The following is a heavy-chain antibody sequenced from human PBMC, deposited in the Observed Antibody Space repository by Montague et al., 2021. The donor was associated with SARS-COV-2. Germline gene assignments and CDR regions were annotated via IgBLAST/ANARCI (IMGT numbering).Heavy chain of an antibody. CDR1: GDSISHSSYY. CDR2: IYHTGST. V-gene: IGHV4-31*03. CDR3: VRFRFCSSTSYNAGICGYLDS. J-gene: IGHJ4*02. D-gene: IGHD2-2*01. Sequence: TLSLTCTVSGDSISHSSYYWGWIRQHPGKGLEWIGYIYHTGSTDYDPSLKSRLTISLDASKRDFSLHLSSVTAADTAVYYCVRFRFCSSTSYNAGICGYLDSWGQGIRVTVSS.